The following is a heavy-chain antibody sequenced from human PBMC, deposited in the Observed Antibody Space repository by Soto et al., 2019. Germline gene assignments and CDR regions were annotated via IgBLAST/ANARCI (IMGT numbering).Heavy chain of an antibody. J-gene: IGHJ5*02. CDR3: ARAQGRYSNYPGFDP. V-gene: IGHV3-30-3*01. CDR1: GFTFSSYA. CDR2: ISYDGSNK. D-gene: IGHD4-4*01. Sequence: GGSLRLSCAASGFTFSSYAMHWVRQAPGKGLEWVAVISYDGSNKYYADSVKGRFTISRDNSKNTLYLQMNSLRAEDTAVYYCARAQGRYSNYPGFDPWGQGTLVPASP.